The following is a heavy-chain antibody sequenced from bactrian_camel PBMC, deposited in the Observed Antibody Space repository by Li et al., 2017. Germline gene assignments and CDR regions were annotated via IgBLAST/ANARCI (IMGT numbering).Heavy chain of an antibody. V-gene: IGHV3S55*01. D-gene: IGHD1*01. J-gene: IGHJ4*01. CDR2: VEADGTA. CDR3: AGRYGDTLYPLGEFEYAD. CDR1: GPTYERGC. Sequence: HVQLVESGGGSVQAGGSLSLTCTASGPTYERGCMAWFRQAPGKEREGVAVVEADGTAYHADSVKGRFTISKDNAKNTLLLQMNNLNPDDTAIYYCAGRYGDTLYPLGEFEYADWGQGTQVTVS.